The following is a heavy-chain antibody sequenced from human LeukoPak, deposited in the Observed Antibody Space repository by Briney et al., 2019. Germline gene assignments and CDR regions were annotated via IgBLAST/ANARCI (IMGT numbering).Heavy chain of an antibody. Sequence: PGGSLRLSCAASGFTVSSNYMTWVRQAPGKGLEWVSVIYSGGNTYYADSVKGRLTISRDISKNMLYLQMNSLRAEDTAVYFCARDDRYWGQGALVTVSS. CDR2: IYSGGNT. J-gene: IGHJ4*02. V-gene: IGHV3-53*01. CDR1: GFTVSSNY. D-gene: IGHD1-14*01. CDR3: ARDDRY.